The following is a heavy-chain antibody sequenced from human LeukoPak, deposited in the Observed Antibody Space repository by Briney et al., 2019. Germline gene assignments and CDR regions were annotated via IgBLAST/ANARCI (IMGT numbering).Heavy chain of an antibody. J-gene: IGHJ6*02. CDR3: TREVPAAMSRDYYYCGMDV. CDR2: IRSKAYGGTT. Sequence: GGSLRLSCTASGFTFGDYAMSWFRQAPGKGLEWVGFIRSKAYGGTTEYAASVKGRFTISRDDSKSIAYLQMNSLKTEDTAVYYCTREVPAAMSRDYYYCGMDVWGQGTTVTVSS. V-gene: IGHV3-49*03. CDR1: GFTFGDYA. D-gene: IGHD2-2*01.